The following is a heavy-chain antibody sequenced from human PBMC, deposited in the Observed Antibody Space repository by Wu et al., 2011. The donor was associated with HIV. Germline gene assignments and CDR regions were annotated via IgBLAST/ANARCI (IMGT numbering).Heavy chain of an antibody. J-gene: IGHJ1*01. CDR1: GGNFSSFT. V-gene: IGHV1-69*14. CDR2: IIPPFGIP. Sequence: QVQLVQSGAEVKKPGSSVKVSCRASGGNFSSFTINWVRQAPGHGLEWMGGIIPPFGIPNYAQNFQSRLTLTADKSTSTAYMELSSLRSEDTAVYYCATDPTIVGEGWGQGTRVTVSS. D-gene: IGHD2/OR15-2a*01. CDR3: ATDPTIVGEG.